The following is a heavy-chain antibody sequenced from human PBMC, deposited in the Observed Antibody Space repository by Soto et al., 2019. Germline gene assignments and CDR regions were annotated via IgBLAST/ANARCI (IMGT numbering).Heavy chain of an antibody. Sequence: ASVKVSCKASGYTFTAYGIHWVRQAPGQRLEWMGWINTGNGHTKYSQKFQGRVTITTDISTRTAYMELNSLRSEDTAVYYCASRGYDFWSGLDLWGQGTLVTVSS. J-gene: IGHJ5*02. CDR3: ASRGYDFWSGLDL. D-gene: IGHD3-3*01. CDR2: INTGNGHT. CDR1: GYTFTAYG. V-gene: IGHV1-3*04.